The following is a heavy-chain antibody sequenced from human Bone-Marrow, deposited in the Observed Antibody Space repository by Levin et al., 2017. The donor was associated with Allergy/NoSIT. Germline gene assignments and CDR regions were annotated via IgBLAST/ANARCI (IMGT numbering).Heavy chain of an antibody. D-gene: IGHD6-13*01. V-gene: IGHV3-7*01. CDR2: IKQDGSER. CDR1: GLTFSSYW. J-gene: IGHJ4*02. Sequence: GESLKISCAASGLTFSSYWMSWVRQAPGKGLEWVANIKQDGSERYYVDSVKGRFTISRDNAKKSLFLQMNSLRAEDTAVYYCAGEVRASAGTDYWGQGTLVTVSS. CDR3: AGEVRASAGTDY.